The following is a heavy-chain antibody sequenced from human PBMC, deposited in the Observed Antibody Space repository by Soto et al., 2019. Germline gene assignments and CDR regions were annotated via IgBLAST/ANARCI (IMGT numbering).Heavy chain of an antibody. V-gene: IGHV4-59*12. CDR1: GGSISSYY. CDR3: ARDSSIAARSYYFDY. Sequence: SETLSLTCTVSGGSISSYYWSWIRQPPGKGLEWIGYIYYSGSTYYNPSLKSRVTISVDTSKNQFSLKLSSVTAADTAVYYCARDSSIAARSYYFDYWGQGTLVTVSS. CDR2: IYYSGST. J-gene: IGHJ4*02. D-gene: IGHD6-6*01.